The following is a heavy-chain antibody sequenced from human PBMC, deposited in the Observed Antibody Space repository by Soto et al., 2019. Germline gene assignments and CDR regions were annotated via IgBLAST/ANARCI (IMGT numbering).Heavy chain of an antibody. V-gene: IGHV1-69*01. CDR1: GGTFSKYA. CDR2: IIPMFGTP. J-gene: IGHJ6*02. Sequence: QVQLVQSGAELKKPGSSVKVSCKASGGTFSKYAISWVRQAPGQGLEWLGGIIPMFGTPNYAQKFQGRVTISADESTTPAYLELSSLRSADTAVYFCARPLRDRYCYRGLAVWGQGTTVTVSS. CDR3: ARPLRDRYCYRGLAV. D-gene: IGHD3-22*01.